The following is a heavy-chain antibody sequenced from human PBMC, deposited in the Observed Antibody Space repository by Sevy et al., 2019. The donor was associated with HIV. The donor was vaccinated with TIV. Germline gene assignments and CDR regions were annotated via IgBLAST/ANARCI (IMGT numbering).Heavy chain of an antibody. J-gene: IGHJ4*02. D-gene: IGHD2-15*01. CDR1: GYTFTSYG. V-gene: IGHV1-18*01. Sequence: ASVKVSCKASGYTFTSYGIIWVRQAPGQGLEWMGWINVYNGNANYAQKLQGRGTMTTDTSTSTAYMELRSLRSDDTALYYCASGEKYCSGGSCYFHLDYWGQGTLVTVSS. CDR3: ASGEKYCSGGSCYFHLDY. CDR2: INVYNGNA.